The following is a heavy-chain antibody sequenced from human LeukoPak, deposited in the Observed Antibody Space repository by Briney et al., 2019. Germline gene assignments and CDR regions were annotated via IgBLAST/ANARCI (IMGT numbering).Heavy chain of an antibody. CDR3: AKDRQYRYGMDV. Sequence: GGSLRLSCAASGFTFSSYAMSWVRQAPGKGLEWVSAISGSGGSTYYADSVKGRFTISRDNSKNTLYLQMSSLRAEDTAVYYCAKDRQYRYGMDVWGQGTTVTVSS. CDR2: ISGSGGST. J-gene: IGHJ6*02. D-gene: IGHD5-18*01. CDR1: GFTFSSYA. V-gene: IGHV3-23*01.